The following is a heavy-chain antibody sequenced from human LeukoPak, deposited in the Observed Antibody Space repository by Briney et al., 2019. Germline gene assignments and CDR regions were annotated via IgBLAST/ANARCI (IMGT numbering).Heavy chain of an antibody. D-gene: IGHD1-26*01. CDR2: INPNSGGT. Sequence: GASVKVSCKASGYTFTDYYMHWVRQAPGQGLEWMGWINPNSGGTNYAQKFQGRVTMARDTSISTAYMELSRLRSDVTAVYYCAREGPIVGATHLVDYWGQGTLVTVSS. CDR1: GYTFTDYY. V-gene: IGHV1-2*02. CDR3: AREGPIVGATHLVDY. J-gene: IGHJ4*02.